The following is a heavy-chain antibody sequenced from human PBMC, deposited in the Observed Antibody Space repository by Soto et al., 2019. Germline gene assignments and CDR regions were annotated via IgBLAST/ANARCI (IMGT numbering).Heavy chain of an antibody. D-gene: IGHD6-19*01. V-gene: IGHV1-69*04. CDR3: ARDRDSSGWYYFDY. Sequence: ASVKVSCKASGGTFSSYTISWVRQAPGQGLEWMGRIIPILGIANYAQKFQGRVTITADKSTSTAYMELSSLRSEDTAVYYCARDRDSSGWYYFDYWGQGTLVTVSS. CDR2: IIPILGIA. J-gene: IGHJ4*02. CDR1: GGTFSSYT.